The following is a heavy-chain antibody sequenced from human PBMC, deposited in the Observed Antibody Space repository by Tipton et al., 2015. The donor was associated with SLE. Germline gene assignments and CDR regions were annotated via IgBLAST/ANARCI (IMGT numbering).Heavy chain of an antibody. Sequence: TLSLTCSVSDDSITNYYWSWLRQAPGKGLEWVGCMRQTGRTDYNPSLKSRVTMSVDTSKNQLSLNLYSVTAADTAVYYCARDQVGVGDFDYWGQGTLVTVSS. V-gene: IGHV4-59*01. CDR3: ARDQVGVGDFDY. CDR2: MRQTGRT. D-gene: IGHD3-16*01. J-gene: IGHJ4*02. CDR1: DDSITNYY.